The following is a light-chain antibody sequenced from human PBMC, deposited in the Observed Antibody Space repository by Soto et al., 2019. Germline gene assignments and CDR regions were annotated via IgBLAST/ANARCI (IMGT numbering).Light chain of an antibody. Sequence: QSVLTQPPSVSAAPGQKVTISCSGSSSNIGNNYVSWYQQLPGTAPKLLIYDNNRPSGVSNRFSGSKSGNTAYLTISGLQVEDEAEYFCFSFTTTSTHVFGTGTKVTVL. CDR2: DNN. CDR1: SSNIGNNY. J-gene: IGLJ1*01. V-gene: IGLV1-51*01. CDR3: FSFTTTSTHV.